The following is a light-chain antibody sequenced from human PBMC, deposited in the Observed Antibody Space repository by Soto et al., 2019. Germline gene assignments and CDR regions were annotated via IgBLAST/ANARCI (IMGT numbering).Light chain of an antibody. CDR1: QSVSSY. V-gene: IGKV3-11*01. J-gene: IGKJ4*01. Sequence: EIVLTQSPATLSLSPGERATLSCRASQSVSSYLAWYQHKPGQAPRLLIYDASNRATGIPARFSGSGSGTDFPLTISGLGPEDFAVYYCQQRSNWPLTFGGGTKVAIK. CDR2: DAS. CDR3: QQRSNWPLT.